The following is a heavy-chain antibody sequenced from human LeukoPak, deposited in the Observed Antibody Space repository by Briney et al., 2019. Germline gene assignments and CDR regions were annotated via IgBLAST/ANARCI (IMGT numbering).Heavy chain of an antibody. D-gene: IGHD3-22*01. CDR3: ARDAPRYSSGYCRELGY. CDR2: INPSGGST. CDR1: GYTFTSYY. Sequence: ASVKVSCKASGYTFTSYYMHWVRQAPGQGLEWMGIINPSGGSTSYAQKFQGRVTMTRDTSTSTVYMELSSLRSEDTAVYYCARDAPRYSSGYCRELGYWGQGTLVTVSS. V-gene: IGHV1-46*01. J-gene: IGHJ4*02.